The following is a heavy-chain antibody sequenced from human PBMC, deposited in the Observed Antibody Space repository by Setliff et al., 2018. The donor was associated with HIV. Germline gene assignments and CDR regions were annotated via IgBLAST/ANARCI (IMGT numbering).Heavy chain of an antibody. D-gene: IGHD3-22*01. CDR3: ARDPHYYDRSGHYSWFYFDY. CDR1: GDSFSSNTNH. Sequence: PSETLSLTCTVSGDSFSSNTNHWGWIRQPPGEGLEWIGNIFHSGTTYYNPSLKSRVPIAIDTSKNQFSLKLTSLTAADTAVYFCARDPHYYDRSGHYSWFYFDYWGQGTLVTVSS. CDR2: IFHSGTT. V-gene: IGHV4-39*07. J-gene: IGHJ4*02.